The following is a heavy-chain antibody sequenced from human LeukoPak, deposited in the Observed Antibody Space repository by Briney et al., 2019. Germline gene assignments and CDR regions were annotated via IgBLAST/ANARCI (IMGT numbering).Heavy chain of an antibody. D-gene: IGHD6-13*01. CDR2: IYYSGST. Sequence: SETLSLTCTVSGGSISSSSYYWGWIRQPPGKGLEWIGSIYYSGSTYYNPSLKSRVTISVDTSKNQFSLKLSSVTAADTAVYYCASSPSSWPGWGIYYYYMDVWGKGTTVTVS. J-gene: IGHJ6*03. CDR1: GGSISSSSYY. CDR3: ASSPSSWPGWGIYYYYMDV. V-gene: IGHV4-39*01.